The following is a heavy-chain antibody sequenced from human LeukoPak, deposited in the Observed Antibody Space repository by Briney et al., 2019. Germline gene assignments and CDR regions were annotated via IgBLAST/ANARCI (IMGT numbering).Heavy chain of an antibody. V-gene: IGHV5-51*01. Sequence: ESLKISCKGSGYRFSNYRLAWVRQMPGKGLEWMGIIYPGDSETTYSPSFQGHVTISADKSVTTAYLQWSSLKPSDTAIYYCARLDEGFYYDGYGHNFWGQGTLVTVSS. CDR1: GYRFSNYR. CDR3: ARLDEGFYYDGYGHNF. D-gene: IGHD3-22*01. J-gene: IGHJ4*02. CDR2: IYPGDSET.